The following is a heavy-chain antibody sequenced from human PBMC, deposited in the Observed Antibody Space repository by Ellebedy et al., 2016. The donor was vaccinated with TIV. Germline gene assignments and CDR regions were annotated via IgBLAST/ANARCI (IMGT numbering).Heavy chain of an antibody. CDR3: TRGPLGGTPRAFDS. D-gene: IGHD1-26*01. CDR2: IWYEGSYK. V-gene: IGHV3-33*01. Sequence: GESLKISCAASGFRVSSYGIHWVRQAPGKGLEWVALIWYEGSYKYYGDSVKGRITISRDDSKNTVYLQMNSLRADDTAIYHCTRGPLGGTPRAFDSWGQGTLVTVSS. J-gene: IGHJ4*02. CDR1: GFRVSSYG.